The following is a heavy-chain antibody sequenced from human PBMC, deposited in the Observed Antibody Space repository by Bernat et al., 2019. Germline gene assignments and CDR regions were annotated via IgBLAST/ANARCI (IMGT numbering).Heavy chain of an antibody. V-gene: IGHV3-30*18. CDR3: AKEKYYYDSNNAFDI. Sequence: QVQLVESGGGVVQPGRSLRLSCAASGFTFSSYGMLWVRQAPGKGLEWVAVISYDGSNKYYADSVKGRFTISRDNSKNTLYLQMNSLRAEDTAVYYCAKEKYYYDSNNAFDIWGQGTMVTVSS. J-gene: IGHJ3*02. D-gene: IGHD3-22*01. CDR2: ISYDGSNK. CDR1: GFTFSSYG.